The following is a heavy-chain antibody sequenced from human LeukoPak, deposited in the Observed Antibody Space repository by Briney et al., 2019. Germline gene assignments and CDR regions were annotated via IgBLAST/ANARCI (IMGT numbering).Heavy chain of an antibody. CDR1: GFSFRDFW. CDR3: ARFGYSGWSLEY. J-gene: IGHJ4*02. V-gene: IGHV3-7*01. CDR2: INQGGSVK. D-gene: IGHD5-12*01. Sequence: GGSLRLSCAASGFSFRDFWMTWVRQAPGKGLEWVANINQGGSVKYYVDSVKGRFTISRDDAKSSLYVQMNSLRDEDTAVYYCARFGYSGWSLEYWRQGTMVTVSS.